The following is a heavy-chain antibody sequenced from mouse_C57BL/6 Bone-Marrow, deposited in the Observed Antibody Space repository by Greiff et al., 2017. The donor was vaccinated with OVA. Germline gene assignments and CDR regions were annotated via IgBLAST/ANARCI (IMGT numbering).Heavy chain of an antibody. CDR2: IDPSDSET. Sequence: QVQLQQPGAELVRPGSSVKLSCKASGYTFTSYWMHWVKQRPIQGLEWIGNIDPSDSETHYNQKFKDKATLTVDKTSSTAYMQLSSRTSEDSAVXYCASRDSSGYTWCAYWGQGTLVTVSA. CDR1: GYTFTSYW. V-gene: IGHV1-52*01. J-gene: IGHJ3*01. D-gene: IGHD3-2*02. CDR3: ASRDSSGYTWCAY.